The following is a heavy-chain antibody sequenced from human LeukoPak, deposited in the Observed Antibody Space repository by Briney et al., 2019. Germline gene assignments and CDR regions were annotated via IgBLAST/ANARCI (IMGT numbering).Heavy chain of an antibody. V-gene: IGHV4-34*01. D-gene: IGHD3-22*01. J-gene: IGHJ4*02. Sequence: SETLSLTCAVYGGSFSGYYWSWIRQPPGKGLEWIGEINHSGSTNYNPSLKSRVTISVDTSKNQFSLKLSSVTAADTAVYYCARGLKYYDSSGLFDYWGQGTLVTVSS. CDR2: INHSGST. CDR3: ARGLKYYDSSGLFDY. CDR1: GGSFSGYY.